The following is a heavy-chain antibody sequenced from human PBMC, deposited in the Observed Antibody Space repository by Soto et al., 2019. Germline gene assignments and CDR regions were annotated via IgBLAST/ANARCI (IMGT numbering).Heavy chain of an antibody. V-gene: IGHV3-21*01. CDR2: ISSTTNYI. CDR1: VFTFTRYS. CDR3: ARESEDLTSNFDY. Sequence: GGSLRLSCAASVFTFTRYSMNWVRQSPGKGLEWVSSISSTTNYIYYADSMKGRFTVSRDNAKNSVYLEMNSLSAEDTALYYCARESEDLTSNFDYWGQGTMLTVSS. J-gene: IGHJ4*02.